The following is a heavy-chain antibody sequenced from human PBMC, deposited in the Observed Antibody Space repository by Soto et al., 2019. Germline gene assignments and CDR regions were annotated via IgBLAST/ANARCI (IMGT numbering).Heavy chain of an antibody. J-gene: IGHJ2*01. CDR2: ISAYNGNT. CDR3: ARDPPIAAVDDERYFEL. Sequence: QVQLVQSGAEVKKPGASVKVSCKASGYTFTSYGISWVRQAPGQGLEWMGWISAYNGNTNYAQKRQGRVTMTTDTSTSKACMELRRLRSDDTVVYYCARDPPIAAVDDERYFELWGRGTLVTVSS. CDR1: GYTFTSYG. D-gene: IGHD6-13*01. V-gene: IGHV1-18*01.